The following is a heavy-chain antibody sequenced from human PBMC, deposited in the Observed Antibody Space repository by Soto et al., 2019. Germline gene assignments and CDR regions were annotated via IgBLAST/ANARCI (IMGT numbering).Heavy chain of an antibody. CDR2: IYYSGST. CDR1: GGSISSGGYY. V-gene: IGHV4-31*03. D-gene: IGHD2-2*01. Sequence: SETLSLTCTVSGGSISSGGYYWSWIRQHPGKGLEWIGYIYYSGSTYYNPSLKSRVTISVDTSKNQFSLKLSSVTAADTAVYYCARSPQSLYCSSTSCYPNWFDPWGQGTLVTVSS. CDR3: ARSPQSLYCSSTSCYPNWFDP. J-gene: IGHJ5*02.